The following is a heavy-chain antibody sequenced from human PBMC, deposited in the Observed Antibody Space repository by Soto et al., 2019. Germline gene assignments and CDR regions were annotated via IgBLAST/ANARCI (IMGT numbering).Heavy chain of an antibody. V-gene: IGHV1-8*01. Sequence: QVQLVQSGAEVREPGASVKVSCKASGYSFTSLDINWVRQTTGQGLEWMGWMQPSSGRTGYAQKFQGRVTMTRDTSIKTNYMELSSLTSDDTAFYCCARGVTAGVDYWGQGTLVTVSS. J-gene: IGHJ4*02. D-gene: IGHD1-26*01. CDR3: ARGVTAGVDY. CDR2: MQPSSGRT. CDR1: GYSFTSLD.